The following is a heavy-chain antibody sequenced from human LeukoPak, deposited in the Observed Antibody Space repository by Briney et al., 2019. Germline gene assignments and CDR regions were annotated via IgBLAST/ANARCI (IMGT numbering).Heavy chain of an antibody. CDR2: ISYDGSNK. D-gene: IGHD3-10*01. J-gene: IGHJ4*02. CDR1: GFTFSSYA. CDR3: ARENMVRGVITSYYFDY. Sequence: GGSLRLSCAASGFTFSSYAMHWVRQAPGKGLEWVAVISYDGSNKYYADSVKGRFTISRDNSKNTLYLQMNSLRAEDTAVYYCARENMVRGVITSYYFDYWGQGTLVTVSS. V-gene: IGHV3-30-3*01.